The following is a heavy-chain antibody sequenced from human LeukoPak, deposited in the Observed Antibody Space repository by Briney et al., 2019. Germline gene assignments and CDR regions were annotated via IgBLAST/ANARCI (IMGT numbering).Heavy chain of an antibody. CDR1: GGSFSGYY. CDR2: INHSGST. Sequence: SETLSLTCAVYGGSFSGYYWSWIRQPPRKGLEWIGEINHSGSTNYNPSLKSRVTISVDTSKNQFSLKLSSVTAADTAVYYCARGRKIAVAVSWFDPWGQGTLVTVSS. CDR3: ARGRKIAVAVSWFDP. V-gene: IGHV4-34*01. D-gene: IGHD6-19*01. J-gene: IGHJ5*02.